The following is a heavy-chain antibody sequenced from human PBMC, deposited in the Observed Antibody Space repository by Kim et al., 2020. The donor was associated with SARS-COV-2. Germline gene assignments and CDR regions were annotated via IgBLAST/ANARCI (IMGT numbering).Heavy chain of an antibody. CDR3: ASSGYSYVTDAFDI. D-gene: IGHD5-18*01. Sequence: NASLKSRVTISVDTSKSQCSLKLSSVTAADTAVYYCASSGYSYVTDAFDIWGQGTMVTVSS. V-gene: IGHV4-39*01. J-gene: IGHJ3*02.